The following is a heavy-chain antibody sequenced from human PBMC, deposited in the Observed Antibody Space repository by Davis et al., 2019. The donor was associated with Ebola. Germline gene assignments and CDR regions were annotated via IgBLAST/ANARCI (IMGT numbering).Heavy chain of an antibody. D-gene: IGHD2-15*01. Sequence: GESLKISCEASGFSFENYGMHWVRQAPGKGLEWVAVMSFDGSIEYYADSVQGRFTISRDNSKNMLFLQLDRLRPDDTAVYYCSKDLRYSSSSLYYHYGMAVWGQGTTVTVSS. CDR2: MSFDGSIE. CDR1: GFSFENYG. CDR3: SKDLRYSSSSLYYHYGMAV. J-gene: IGHJ6*02. V-gene: IGHV3-30*18.